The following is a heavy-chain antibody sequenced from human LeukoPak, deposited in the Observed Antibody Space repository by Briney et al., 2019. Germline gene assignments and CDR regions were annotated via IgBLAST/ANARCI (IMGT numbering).Heavy chain of an antibody. V-gene: IGHV4-4*07. Sequence: SETLSLTCTVSGGSISSYYWSWIRQPAGKGLEWIGRIYTSGSTNYNPSLKSRVTMSVDTSKNQFSLKLSSVTAADTAVYYCARDPKGIRNRDGYTSGGYFDYWGQGTLVTVSS. D-gene: IGHD5-24*01. J-gene: IGHJ4*02. CDR2: IYTSGST. CDR1: GGSISSYY. CDR3: ARDPKGIRNRDGYTSGGYFDY.